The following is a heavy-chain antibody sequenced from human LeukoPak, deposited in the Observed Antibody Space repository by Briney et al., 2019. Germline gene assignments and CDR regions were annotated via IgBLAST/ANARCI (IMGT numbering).Heavy chain of an antibody. CDR2: INPNSGGT. CDR3: ARERMPTGSISRLYYFDY. V-gene: IGHV1-2*02. Sequence: ASVKVSCKASGYTFTGYYMHWVRQAPGQGLEWMGWINPNSGGTNYAQKFQGRVTMTRDTPISTAYMELSRLRSDDTAVYYCARERMPTGSISRLYYFDYWGQGTLVTVSS. J-gene: IGHJ4*02. D-gene: IGHD2-2*01. CDR1: GYTFTGYY.